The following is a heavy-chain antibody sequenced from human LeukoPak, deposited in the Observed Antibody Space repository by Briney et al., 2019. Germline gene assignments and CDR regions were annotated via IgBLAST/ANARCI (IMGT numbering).Heavy chain of an antibody. CDR1: GXSVSSGSYY. J-gene: IGHJ4*02. V-gene: IGHV4-61*01. CDR3: ARADTVTTQFDY. CDR2: IYYSGST. D-gene: IGHD4-17*01. Sequence: SETLSLTCTVSGXSVSSGSYYWSWIRQPPGKGLEWIGYIYYSGSTNYNPSLKSRVTISVDTSKNQFSLKLSSVTAADTAVYYCARADTVTTQFDYWGQGTLVTVSS.